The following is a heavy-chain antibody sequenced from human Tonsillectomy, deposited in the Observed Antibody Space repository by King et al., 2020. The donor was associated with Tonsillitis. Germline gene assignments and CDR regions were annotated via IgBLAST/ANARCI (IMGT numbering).Heavy chain of an antibody. J-gene: IGHJ3*02. CDR2: ILYDGSNK. Sequence: VQLVESGGGVVQPGRSLRLSCAASGFTFSSYAMHGVRQAPGKGREWVAVILYDGSNKYYADSVKGRFTISRDNSKNTLYLQMKSLRAEDTAVYYCARDSVIYGDYADAFDIWGQGTMVTVSS. D-gene: IGHD4-17*01. V-gene: IGHV3-30*04. CDR3: ARDSVIYGDYADAFDI. CDR1: GFTFSSYA.